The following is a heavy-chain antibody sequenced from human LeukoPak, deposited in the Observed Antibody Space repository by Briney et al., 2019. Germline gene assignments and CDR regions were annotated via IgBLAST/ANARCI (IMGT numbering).Heavy chain of an antibody. CDR1: GGSFRA. J-gene: IGHJ4*02. Sequence: SVKVSCKSSGGSFRAISWVRQAPGQGLEWMGGIIPVFGTSNYAQKFQGRITLTADESTATAYLELRGLRSEDTAIYYCARDAGNYGAGSYRDFWGQGTRVTVSS. D-gene: IGHD3-10*01. CDR3: ARDAGNYGAGSYRDF. CDR2: IIPVFGTS. V-gene: IGHV1-69*13.